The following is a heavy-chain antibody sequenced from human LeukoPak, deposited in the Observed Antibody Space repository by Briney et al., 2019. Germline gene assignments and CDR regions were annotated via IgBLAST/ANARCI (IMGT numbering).Heavy chain of an antibody. Sequence: PGGSLTLLCAPSGFTFSSYGMSWVRQAPGKGVEWDSGIRGCGGSTYYADSVKGRFTITRDNSKNTLYLQMNSLRAEDTAVYYCAKRPPPTGNNWNDRCFDYWGQGTLVTVSS. CDR1: GFTFSSYG. CDR3: AKRPPPTGNNWNDRCFDY. J-gene: IGHJ4*02. D-gene: IGHD1-1*01. CDR2: IRGCGGST. V-gene: IGHV3-23*01.